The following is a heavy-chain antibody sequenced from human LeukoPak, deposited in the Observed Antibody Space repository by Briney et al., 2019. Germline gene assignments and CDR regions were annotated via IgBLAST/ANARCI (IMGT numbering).Heavy chain of an antibody. CDR1: GLTVGGNY. J-gene: IGHJ4*02. CDR2: IYTGGSI. CDR3: ARELGYTYYMDY. D-gene: IGHD5-18*01. V-gene: IGHV3-66*02. Sequence: GGSLRLSCADSGLTVGGNYMIWVRQAPGKGLEWVSVIYTGGSIYYADSVKGRFTISRDNSEDTLYLQMNDLRPEDTAVYYCARELGYTYYMDYWGQGTLVTVSS.